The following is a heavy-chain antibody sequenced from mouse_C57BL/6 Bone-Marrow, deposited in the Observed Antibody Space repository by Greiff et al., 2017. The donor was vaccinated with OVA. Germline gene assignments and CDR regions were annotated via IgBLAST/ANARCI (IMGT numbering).Heavy chain of an antibody. CDR1: GYSITSGYY. J-gene: IGHJ4*01. D-gene: IGHD1-1*02. V-gene: IGHV3-6*01. Sequence: EVQRVESGPGLVKPSQSLSLTCSVTGYSITSGYYWNWIRQFPGNKLEWMGYISYDGSNNYNPSLINRISITRDTSKNQFFLKLNSVTTEDTATYYCARDGTFYAMDYWGQGTSVTVSS. CDR3: ARDGTFYAMDY. CDR2: ISYDGSN.